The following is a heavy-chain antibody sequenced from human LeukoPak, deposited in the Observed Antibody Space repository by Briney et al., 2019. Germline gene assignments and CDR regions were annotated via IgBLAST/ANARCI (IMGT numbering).Heavy chain of an antibody. CDR3: ARDGRGELSLRLLYFDY. J-gene: IGHJ4*02. CDR1: GFTFSSYS. V-gene: IGHV3-48*04. D-gene: IGHD3-16*02. CDR2: ISSSSSTI. Sequence: HPGGSLRLSCAASGFTFSSYSMNWVRQAPGKGLEWVSYISSSSSTIYYADSVKGRFTISRDNAKNSLYLQMNSLRAEDTAVYYCARDGRGELSLRLLYFDYWGQGTLVTVSS.